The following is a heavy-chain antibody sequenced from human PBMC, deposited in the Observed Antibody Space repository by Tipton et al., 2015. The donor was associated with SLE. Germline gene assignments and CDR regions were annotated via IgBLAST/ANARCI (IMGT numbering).Heavy chain of an antibody. D-gene: IGHD1-7*01. CDR3: ARATDWNLSPDV. CDR2: IYYSGNT. V-gene: IGHV4-31*03. J-gene: IGHJ6*04. CDR1: GGSISSGGYY. Sequence: TLSLTCTVSGGSISSGGYYWTWLRQLPGKGLEWIGYIYYSGNTYYNPSLGSRLTISVDTSKDQFSLRLTSVTAADTAVYYCARATDWNLSPDVWGKGTTVTVSS.